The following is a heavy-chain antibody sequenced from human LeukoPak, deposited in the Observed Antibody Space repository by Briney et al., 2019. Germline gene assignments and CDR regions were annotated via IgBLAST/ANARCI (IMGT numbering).Heavy chain of an antibody. V-gene: IGHV1-69*04. CDR2: IIPILGIA. D-gene: IGHD3-22*01. CDR1: GYTFTSYG. J-gene: IGHJ4*02. Sequence: SVKVSCKASGYTFTSYGISWVRQAPGQGLEWMGRIIPILGIANYAQKFQGRVTITADKSTSTAYMELSSLRSEDTAVYYCARYGYDSSGYFDYWGQGTLVTVSS. CDR3: ARYGYDSSGYFDY.